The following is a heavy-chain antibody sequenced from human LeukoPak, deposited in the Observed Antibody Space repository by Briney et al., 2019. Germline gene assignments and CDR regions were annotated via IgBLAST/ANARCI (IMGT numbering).Heavy chain of an antibody. Sequence: KPSETLSLTCTVSGGSISSYYWSWIRQPAGKGLEWIGRIYTSGSTNYNPSLESRVTMSVDTSKNQFSLKLSSVTAADTAVYYCVRIVGATSRGAFDIWGQGTMVTVSS. V-gene: IGHV4-4*07. CDR3: VRIVGATSRGAFDI. CDR2: IYTSGST. J-gene: IGHJ3*02. CDR1: GGSISSYY. D-gene: IGHD1-26*01.